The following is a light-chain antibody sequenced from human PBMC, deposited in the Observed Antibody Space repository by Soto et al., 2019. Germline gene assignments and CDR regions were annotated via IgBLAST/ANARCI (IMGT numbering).Light chain of an antibody. V-gene: IGKV3-20*01. Sequence: EIVLTQSPGTLSLSPGEGATLSCRAIQSVSNTYLAWFQQKPGRAPRLLINGASSRATGIPDRFSGSGSGTDFTLTISRLEPEDFAVYYCQQYGNSWTFGQGTKVEIK. CDR2: GAS. J-gene: IGKJ1*01. CDR3: QQYGNSWT. CDR1: QSVSNTY.